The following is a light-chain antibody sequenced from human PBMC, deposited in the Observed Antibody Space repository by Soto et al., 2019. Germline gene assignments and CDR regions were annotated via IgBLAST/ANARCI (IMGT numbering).Light chain of an antibody. CDR2: EGS. CDR3: CSYAGSNTWV. V-gene: IGLV2-23*01. CDR1: SSDVGSYNF. Sequence: QSALTQPASVSDSPGQSITISCTGTSSDVGSYNFVSWYQQHPGKAPKLMIYEGSKRPSGVSYRFSGSKSGNTASVTISGLQAEDEADYYCCSYAGSNTWVFGGGTKLTVL. J-gene: IGLJ3*02.